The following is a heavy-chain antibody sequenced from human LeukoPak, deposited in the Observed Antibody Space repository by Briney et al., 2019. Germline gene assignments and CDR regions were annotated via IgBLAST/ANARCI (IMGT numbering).Heavy chain of an antibody. Sequence: SETLSLTCIVSGGSVSSGTYYWSWIRQPPGKGLEWIGYIYYSGSTNYNPSLKSRVTISVDTSKNQFSLKLSSVTAEDTAVYYCARGGEWELHQTGAFDIWGQGTMVTVSS. CDR3: ARGGEWELHQTGAFDI. J-gene: IGHJ3*02. CDR1: GGSVSSGTYY. V-gene: IGHV4-61*01. CDR2: IYYSGST. D-gene: IGHD1-26*01.